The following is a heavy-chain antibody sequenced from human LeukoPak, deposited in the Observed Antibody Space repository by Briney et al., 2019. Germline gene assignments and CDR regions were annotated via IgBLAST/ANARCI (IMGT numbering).Heavy chain of an antibody. D-gene: IGHD5-12*01. J-gene: IGHJ5*02. CDR1: GGSINSYY. CDR3: ARGYPIDP. CDR2: IYYSGST. Sequence: SETLSLTCTVSGGSINSYYWSWIRQPPGKGLEWIGYIYYSGSTNYNPALKSRVTISVDTSKNQFSLKLTSVTAADTAVYYCARGYPIDPWGQGTLVTVSS. V-gene: IGHV4-59*08.